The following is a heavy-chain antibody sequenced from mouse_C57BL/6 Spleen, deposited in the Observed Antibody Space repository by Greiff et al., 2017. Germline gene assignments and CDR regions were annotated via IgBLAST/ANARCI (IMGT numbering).Heavy chain of an antibody. CDR3: ARGYYGNYVWFAY. J-gene: IGHJ3*01. CDR1: GYAFSSYW. V-gene: IGHV1-80*01. Sequence: VKLMESGAELVKPGASVKISCKASGYAFSSYWMNWVKQRPGKGLEWIGQIYPGDGDTNYNGKFKGKATLTADKSSSTAYMQLSSLTSEDSAVYFCARGYYGNYVWFAYWGQGTLVTVSA. D-gene: IGHD2-1*01. CDR2: IYPGDGDT.